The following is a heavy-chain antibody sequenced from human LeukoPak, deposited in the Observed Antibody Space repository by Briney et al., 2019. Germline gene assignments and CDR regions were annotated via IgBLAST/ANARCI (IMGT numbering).Heavy chain of an antibody. CDR3: SRGEIMITFGGVIPSYYFDY. Sequence: PGGSLRLSCAASGFTFSSYSMNWVRQAPGKGLEWVSSISSSSSYIYYADSVKGRFTISRDNAKNSLYLQMNSLRAEDTAVYYCSRGEIMITFGGVIPSYYFDYWGQGTLVTVSS. CDR1: GFTFSSYS. J-gene: IGHJ4*02. V-gene: IGHV3-21*01. D-gene: IGHD3-16*02. CDR2: ISSSSSYI.